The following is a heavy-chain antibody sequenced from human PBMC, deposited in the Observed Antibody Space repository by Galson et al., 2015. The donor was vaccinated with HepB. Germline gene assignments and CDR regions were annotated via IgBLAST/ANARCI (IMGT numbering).Heavy chain of an antibody. J-gene: IGHJ6*02. D-gene: IGHD3-10*01. CDR2: ISSSSSYI. CDR1: GFTFSSYS. Sequence: SLRLSCAASGFTFSSYSMNWVRQAPGKGLEWVSSISSSSSYIYYADSVKGRFTISRDNAKNSLYLQMNSLRAEDTAVYYCARDYYGSGNYYGMDVWGQGTTVTVSS. CDR3: ARDYYGSGNYYGMDV. V-gene: IGHV3-21*01.